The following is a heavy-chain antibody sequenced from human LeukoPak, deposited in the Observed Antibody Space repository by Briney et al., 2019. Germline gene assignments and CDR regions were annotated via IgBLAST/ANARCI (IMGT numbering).Heavy chain of an antibody. V-gene: IGHV4-34*01. Sequence: SETLSLTCAVYGGSFSGYYWSWIRQPPGKGLEWIGEINHSGSTNYNPSLKSQVTISVDTSKNQFSLKLSSVTAADTAVYYCARGYLLRWFDPWGQGTLVTVSS. CDR3: ARGYLLRWFDP. CDR2: INHSGST. J-gene: IGHJ5*02. CDR1: GGSFSGYY.